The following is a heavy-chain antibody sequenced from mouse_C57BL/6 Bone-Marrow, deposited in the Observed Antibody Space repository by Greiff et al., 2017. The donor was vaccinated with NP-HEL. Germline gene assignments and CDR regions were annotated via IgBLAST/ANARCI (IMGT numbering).Heavy chain of an antibody. V-gene: IGHV5-12*01. CDR1: GFTFSDYY. CDR2: ISNGGGST. D-gene: IGHD1-1*02. Sequence: EVLLVESGGGLVQPGGSLKLSCAASGFTFSDYYMYWVRQSPEKRLEWVAYISNGGGSTYYPDTVKGRFTISRDNAKNTLYLQMSRLKSEDTAMYYCARHEGGEAYYFDYWGKGTTLTVSS. CDR3: ARHEGGEAYYFDY. J-gene: IGHJ2*01.